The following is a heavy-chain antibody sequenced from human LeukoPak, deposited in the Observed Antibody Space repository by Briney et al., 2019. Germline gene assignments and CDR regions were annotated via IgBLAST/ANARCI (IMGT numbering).Heavy chain of an antibody. J-gene: IGHJ4*02. Sequence: ASVKVSCKASGGTFSSYAISWVRQAPGQGLEWMGGIIPIFGTANYAQKFQGRVTITADESTSTAYMELSSLRSDDTAVYYCARIYCSGGSCYWRGDYWGQGTLVTVSS. D-gene: IGHD2-15*01. CDR1: GGTFSSYA. CDR3: ARIYCSGGSCYWRGDY. CDR2: IIPIFGTA. V-gene: IGHV1-69*13.